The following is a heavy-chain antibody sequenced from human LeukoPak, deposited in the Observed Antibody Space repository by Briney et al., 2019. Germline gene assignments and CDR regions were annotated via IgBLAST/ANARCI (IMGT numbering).Heavy chain of an antibody. J-gene: IGHJ4*02. Sequence: NPSETLSLTCTVSSGSISSSSYYWGWIRQPPGKGLEWIGSIYYSGNTYYKPSLQSRVTISVDTSKNQFSLKTRSVTAADTAVYYCAKMTGSYSHPFDYWGQGTLVTVSS. D-gene: IGHD1-26*01. CDR2: IYYSGNT. CDR1: SGSISSSSYY. CDR3: AKMTGSYSHPFDY. V-gene: IGHV4-39*01.